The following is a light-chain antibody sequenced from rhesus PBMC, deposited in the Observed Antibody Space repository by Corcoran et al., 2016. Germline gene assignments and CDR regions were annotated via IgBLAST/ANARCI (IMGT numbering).Light chain of an antibody. V-gene: IGKV1-46*01. J-gene: IGKJ1*01. Sequence: DIQMTQSPSSLSASVGDTVTITCRASQSFSSSLAWYQQKPGKAPKLLIYIASSLQSGVPSRFSGSKSGTDFTLTISSLQPEDIASYYCQQYYSYPRTFGQGTKVEIK. CDR1: QSFSSS. CDR3: QQYYSYPRT. CDR2: IAS.